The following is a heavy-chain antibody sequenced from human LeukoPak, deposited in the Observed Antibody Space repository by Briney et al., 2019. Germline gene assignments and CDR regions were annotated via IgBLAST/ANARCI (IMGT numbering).Heavy chain of an antibody. CDR1: GFIVSKNY. D-gene: IGHD4-17*01. Sequence: PGGSLRLSCAASGFIVSKNYMSSVRQAPGKGLEWVSVIYSDGSTYYADSVKGRFTISRDNSKNTLYLQMNSLRAEDPAVYYCARGNADGDYLFYWGQGTLVTVSS. V-gene: IGHV3-53*01. CDR2: IYSDGST. J-gene: IGHJ4*02. CDR3: ARGNADGDYLFY.